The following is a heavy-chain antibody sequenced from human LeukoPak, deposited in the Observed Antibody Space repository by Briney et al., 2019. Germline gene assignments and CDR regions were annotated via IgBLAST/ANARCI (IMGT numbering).Heavy chain of an antibody. CDR3: ARVFGDIVVVPAAIRGTDYYYYYMDV. D-gene: IGHD2-2*01. CDR2: ISAYNGNT. V-gene: IGHV1-18*01. J-gene: IGHJ6*03. Sequence: ASVKVSCKASGGTFSSYAISWVRQAPGQGLEWMGWISAYNGNTNYAQKLQGRVTMTRNTSISTAYMELSSLRSEDTAVYYCARVFGDIVVVPAAIRGTDYYYYYMDVWGKGTTVTVSS. CDR1: GGTFSSYA.